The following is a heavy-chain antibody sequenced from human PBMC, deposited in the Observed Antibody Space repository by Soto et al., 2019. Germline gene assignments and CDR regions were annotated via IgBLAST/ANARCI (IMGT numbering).Heavy chain of an antibody. D-gene: IGHD5-12*01. J-gene: IGHJ5*02. V-gene: IGHV1-8*01. CDR1: GYTFTSYD. Sequence: GASVKVSCKASGYTFTSYDINWVRQATGQGLEWMGWMNPNSGNTGYAQKFQGRVTMTRNTSISTAYMELSSLRSEDTAVYYCARADGGYVLKTNWFDPWGQGTLVTVSS. CDR3: ARADGGYVLKTNWFDP. CDR2: MNPNSGNT.